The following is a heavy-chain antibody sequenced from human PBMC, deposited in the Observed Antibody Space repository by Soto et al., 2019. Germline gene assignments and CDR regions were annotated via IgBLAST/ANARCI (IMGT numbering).Heavy chain of an antibody. J-gene: IGHJ3*01. CDR3: VRERGPFDAFDF. CDR2: VWSNGINK. V-gene: IGHV3-33*01. CDR1: GFSFTNYG. Sequence: QVQLLDSGGGVVQPGRSLRLSCAASGFSFTNYGMHWVRQAPGKGLEWVAVVWSNGINKYYADSVRGRFTISRDSSKNSLSLLMNSLRAEDTAVYYCVRERGPFDAFDFWGQGTMVTVSS.